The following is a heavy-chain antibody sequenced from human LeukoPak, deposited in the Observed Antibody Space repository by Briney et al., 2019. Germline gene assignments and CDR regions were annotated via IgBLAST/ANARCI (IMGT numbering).Heavy chain of an antibody. D-gene: IGHD6-19*01. J-gene: IGHJ3*02. V-gene: IGHV3-30*18. CDR2: ISYDGSNK. CDR3: AKALTSGWYLDAFNI. CDR1: GFIFSSYV. Sequence: GALRLSCAASGFIFSSYVMHWVRQAPGKGLEWVAVISYDGSNKYYADSVKGRFTISRDNSKNTLFLEMNSLRAEDTAVYYCAKALTSGWYLDAFNIWGQGTMVTVSS.